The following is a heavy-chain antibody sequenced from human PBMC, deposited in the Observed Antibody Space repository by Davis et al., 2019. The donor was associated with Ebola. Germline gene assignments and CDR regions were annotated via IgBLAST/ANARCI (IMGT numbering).Heavy chain of an antibody. CDR1: GGSISSYY. Sequence: PSETLSLTCTVSGGSISSYYWSWIRQPPGKGLEWIGYIYYSGSTNYNPSLKSRVTISVDTSKNQFSLKLSSVTAADTAVYYCAREDWNYVGWFDPWGQGTLVTVSS. V-gene: IGHV4-59*01. CDR2: IYYSGST. J-gene: IGHJ5*02. D-gene: IGHD1-7*01. CDR3: AREDWNYVGWFDP.